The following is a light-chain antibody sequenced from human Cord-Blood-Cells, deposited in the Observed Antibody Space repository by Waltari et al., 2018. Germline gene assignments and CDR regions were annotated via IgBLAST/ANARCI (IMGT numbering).Light chain of an antibody. CDR1: SSDVGGYNY. Sequence: QSALTQPASVSGSPGQSITISCTGTSSDVGGYNYVSWYQQHPGKAPKLMIYDVSKRPSGVSNRFSGSKSGNTASLTISGLQAEDEADYYCGSYTSSSTLGVFGGGTKLTVL. V-gene: IGLV2-14*01. CDR3: GSYTSSSTLGV. J-gene: IGLJ3*02. CDR2: DVS.